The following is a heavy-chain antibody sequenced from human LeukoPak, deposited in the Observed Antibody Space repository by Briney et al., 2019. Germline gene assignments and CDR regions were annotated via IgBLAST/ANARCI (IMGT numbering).Heavy chain of an antibody. Sequence: GGSLRLSCAASGFTFSSYGMHWVRQAPGKGLEWVAAIWFDGSNKYYADSMKGRFTISRDNSKNTLYLQMSSLRAEDTAIYHCAKDLGCSTSSCRYNWFDPWGQGTLVTVSS. J-gene: IGHJ5*02. D-gene: IGHD2-2*01. CDR1: GFTFSSYG. CDR3: AKDLGCSTSSCRYNWFDP. CDR2: IWFDGSNK. V-gene: IGHV3-33*06.